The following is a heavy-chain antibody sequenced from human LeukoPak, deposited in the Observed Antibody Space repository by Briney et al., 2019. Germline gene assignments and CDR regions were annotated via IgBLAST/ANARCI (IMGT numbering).Heavy chain of an antibody. CDR1: GFTFSSYA. Sequence: GGSLRLSCAVSGFTFSSYAMSWVRQAPGKGLEWVSAITGSGGSTYYADSVKGGFTISRDNSKNTLYLQMNSLRAADTAVYYCAKSTHSSSWYSVFDYWGQGTLVIVSS. J-gene: IGHJ4*02. CDR2: ITGSGGST. D-gene: IGHD6-13*01. V-gene: IGHV3-23*01. CDR3: AKSTHSSSWYSVFDY.